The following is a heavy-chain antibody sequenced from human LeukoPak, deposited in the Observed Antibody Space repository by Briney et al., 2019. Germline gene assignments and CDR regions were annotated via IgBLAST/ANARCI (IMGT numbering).Heavy chain of an antibody. CDR2: IIPIFGTA. Sequence: PVKLSCTASGGTFSSYAISRVRQAPGHGLERMGGIIPIFGTANYAQKFKGRVTITTDESTSTAYMGLSSLRSEDTAVYYCAGSLTTCLDYWGQGTLVTVSS. V-gene: IGHV1-69*05. J-gene: IGHJ4*02. D-gene: IGHD1-14*01. CDR1: GGTFSSYA. CDR3: AGSLTTCLDY.